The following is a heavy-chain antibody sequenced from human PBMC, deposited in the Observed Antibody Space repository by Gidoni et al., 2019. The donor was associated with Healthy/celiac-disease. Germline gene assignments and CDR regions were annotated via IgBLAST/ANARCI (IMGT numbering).Heavy chain of an antibody. CDR1: GFTFSSYR. CDR3: AREGAISSTSWATNHDAFDI. D-gene: IGHD2-2*01. Sequence: EVQLVESGGGLVKPGGSLRLSCAASGFTFSSYRLNWVRQAPGKGLELVSSISSSSSYIYYADSVKGRFTISRDNAKNSLYLQMNSLRAEDTAVYYCAREGAISSTSWATNHDAFDIWGQGTMVTVSS. V-gene: IGHV3-21*01. J-gene: IGHJ3*02. CDR2: ISSSSSYI.